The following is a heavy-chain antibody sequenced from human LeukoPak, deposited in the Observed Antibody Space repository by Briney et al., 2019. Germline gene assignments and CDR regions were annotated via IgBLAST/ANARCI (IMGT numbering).Heavy chain of an antibody. CDR2: ISYDGSNK. D-gene: IGHD4-17*01. J-gene: IGHJ2*01. Sequence: GRSLRLSCAASGFTFSSYAMHWVRQAPGKGLEWVAVISYDGSNKYYADSVKGRFTISRDNSKNTLYLQMNSLRSDDTAVYYCARGSPTVTHWYFDLWGRGTLVTVSS. V-gene: IGHV3-30-3*01. CDR1: GFTFSSYA. CDR3: ARGSPTVTHWYFDL.